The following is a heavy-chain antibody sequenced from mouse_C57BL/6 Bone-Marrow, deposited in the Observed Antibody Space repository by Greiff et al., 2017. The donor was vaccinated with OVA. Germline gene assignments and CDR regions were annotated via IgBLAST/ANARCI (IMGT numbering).Heavy chain of an antibody. D-gene: IGHD2-4*01. V-gene: IGHV1-4*01. CDR2: INPSSGYT. Sequence: QVHVKQSGAELARPGASVKMSCKASGYTFTSYTMHWVKQRPGQGLEWIGYINPSSGYTKYNQKFKDKATLTADKSSSTAYMQLSSLTSEDSAVYYCARWGLRRWEYYAMDDWGKGTSVTVSS. CDR1: GYTFTSYT. J-gene: IGHJ4*01. CDR3: ARWGLRRWEYYAMDD.